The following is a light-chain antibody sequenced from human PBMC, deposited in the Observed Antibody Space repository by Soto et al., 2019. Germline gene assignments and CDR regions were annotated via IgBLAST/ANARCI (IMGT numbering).Light chain of an antibody. Sequence: QSVLTQPRSVSGSPGQSVTISCTGTSSDVGGYNYVSWYQHHPGKAPKLMIYDVGKRPSGVPDRFSGSKSDNTASLTISGLHAEDEADYSCCSYAGSYVVVGGGTKLTVL. CDR1: SSDVGGYNY. V-gene: IGLV2-11*01. CDR2: DVG. J-gene: IGLJ2*01. CDR3: CSYAGSYVV.